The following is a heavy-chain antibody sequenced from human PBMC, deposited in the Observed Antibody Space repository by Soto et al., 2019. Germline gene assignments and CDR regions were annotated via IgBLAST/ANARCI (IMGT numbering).Heavy chain of an antibody. V-gene: IGHV1-69*01. CDR2: IIPIFGTA. Sequence: QVQLVQSGAEVKKPGSSVKVSCKASGGTFSSYAISWVRQAPGQGLEWMGGIIPIFGTANYAQKFQGRVTSTADESTSTAYMELSSLRSEDTAVYYCARDRYYGSGSYYNPNWFDPWGQGTLVTVSS. J-gene: IGHJ5*02. D-gene: IGHD3-10*01. CDR1: GGTFSSYA. CDR3: ARDRYYGSGSYYNPNWFDP.